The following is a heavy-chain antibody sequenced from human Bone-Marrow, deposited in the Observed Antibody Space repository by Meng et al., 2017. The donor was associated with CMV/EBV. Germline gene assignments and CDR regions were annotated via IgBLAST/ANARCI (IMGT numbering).Heavy chain of an antibody. CDR1: GGSISNYH. CDR3: ARDYPYFDSSGYYFPYGRDV. Sequence: SETLSLTCTVSGGSISNYHWTWIRQPPRKGLGWIGHIDYTRSNNYTPSLKRRVTISVDTSKNQFSRNLSSVTAADTAVYFCARDYPYFDSSGYYFPYGRDVWGQGTTVTVSS. J-gene: IGHJ6*02. CDR2: IDYTRSN. D-gene: IGHD3-22*01. V-gene: IGHV4-59*12.